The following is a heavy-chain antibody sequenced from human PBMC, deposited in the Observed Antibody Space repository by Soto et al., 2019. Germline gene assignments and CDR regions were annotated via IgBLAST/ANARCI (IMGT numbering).Heavy chain of an antibody. CDR3: AKNGLRAVAGTLNYYYHMDV. D-gene: IGHD6-19*01. J-gene: IGHJ6*03. V-gene: IGHV3-23*01. Sequence: EGSLRLSCAASGFTFSSYAMSWVRQAPGKGLEWVSAISGSGGSTYYADSVKGRFTISRDNSKNTLYLQMNSLRAEDTAVYYCAKNGLRAVAGTLNYYYHMDVWGKGTAVTDSS. CDR1: GFTFSSYA. CDR2: ISGSGGST.